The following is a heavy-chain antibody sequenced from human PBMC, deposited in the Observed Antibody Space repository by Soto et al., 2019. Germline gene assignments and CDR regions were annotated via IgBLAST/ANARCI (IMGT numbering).Heavy chain of an antibody. CDR1: GFTFSSYA. V-gene: IGHV3-30*04. Sequence: PGGSLRLSCAASGFTFSSYAMHWVRQAPGKGLEWVVVISYDGRNKYYADSVKGRFTISRDNSKNTLYLQMNSLRAEDTAVYYCARAEAGSSGWYGGYYYYYGMDVWGQGTTVTVSS. J-gene: IGHJ6*02. CDR2: ISYDGRNK. CDR3: ARAEAGSSGWYGGYYYYYGMDV. D-gene: IGHD6-19*01.